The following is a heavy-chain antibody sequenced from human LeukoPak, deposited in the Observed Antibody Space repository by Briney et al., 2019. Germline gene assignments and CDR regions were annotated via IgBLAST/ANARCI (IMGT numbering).Heavy chain of an antibody. CDR1: GGSISSGTYY. Sequence: SETLSLTCTVSGGSISSGTYYWSWIRQPAGKGLEWIGRIYTSGSTNYNPSLKSRVTISLDTTKNQFSLKLRSVTAADTAVYFCARAGIAGSPSGYWGQGTLVTVSS. V-gene: IGHV4-61*02. D-gene: IGHD6-13*01. CDR2: IYTSGST. CDR3: ARAGIAGSPSGY. J-gene: IGHJ4*02.